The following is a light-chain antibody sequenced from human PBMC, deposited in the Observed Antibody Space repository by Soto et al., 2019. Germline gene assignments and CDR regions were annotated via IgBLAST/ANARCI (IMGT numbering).Light chain of an antibody. CDR3: NSYTSSTAYV. Sequence: QSVLTQPASVSGSPGQSITISCTGTSSDVGGYNYVSWYQLHPGKAPKLIIYEVSNRPSGVSNRFSGSKSGNTASLTISGLQAEDEADYYRNSYTSSTAYVFGTGTKVTVL. V-gene: IGLV2-14*01. CDR2: EVS. CDR1: SSDVGGYNY. J-gene: IGLJ1*01.